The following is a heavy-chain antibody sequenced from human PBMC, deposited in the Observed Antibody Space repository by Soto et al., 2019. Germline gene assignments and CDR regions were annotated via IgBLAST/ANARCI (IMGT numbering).Heavy chain of an antibody. CDR1: GVAFSSYS. V-gene: IGHV3-21*01. Sequence: PGGALRVPCSASGVAFSSYSINWVCQAPGKGLEWVSSISSSSSYIYYADSVKGRFTISRDNAKNSLYLQMNSLRAEDTAVYYCARERVTDAFDIWGQGTMVTVSS. CDR2: ISSSSSYI. CDR3: ARERVTDAFDI. D-gene: IGHD2-21*02. J-gene: IGHJ3*02.